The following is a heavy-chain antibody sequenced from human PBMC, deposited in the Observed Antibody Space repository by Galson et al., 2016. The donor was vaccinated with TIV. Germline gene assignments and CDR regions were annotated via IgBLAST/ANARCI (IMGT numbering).Heavy chain of an antibody. CDR1: GFAVSSNQ. CDR3: ARVQESLAAVEAFDV. CDR2: IYSGGTP. V-gene: IGHV3-53*01. D-gene: IGHD2-15*01. J-gene: IGHJ3*01. Sequence: LRLSCAASGFAVSSNQMNWVRQAPGKGLEWVSTIYSGGTPEYADSVTGRFIISRDTLKNTVSLQMNTLRTEDTAVYFCARVQESLAAVEAFDVWGQGTLVTVSS.